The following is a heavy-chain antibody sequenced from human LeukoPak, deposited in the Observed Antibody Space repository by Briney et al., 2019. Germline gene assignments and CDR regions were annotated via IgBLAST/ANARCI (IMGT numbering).Heavy chain of an antibody. J-gene: IGHJ5*02. Sequence: GASVKVSCKASGGTFSSYAISWVRQAPGQGLEWMGGIIPIFGTANYAQKFQGRVTITADKSTSTAYMELSSLRSEETAVYYCAREGGGHSSGWYWNWFDPWGQGTLVTVSS. CDR3: AREGGGHSSGWYWNWFDP. V-gene: IGHV1-69*06. CDR1: GGTFSSYA. CDR2: IIPIFGTA. D-gene: IGHD6-19*01.